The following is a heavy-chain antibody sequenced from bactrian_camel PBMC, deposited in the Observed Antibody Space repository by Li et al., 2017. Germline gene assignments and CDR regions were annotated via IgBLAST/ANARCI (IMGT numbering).Heavy chain of an antibody. J-gene: IGHJ6*01. D-gene: IGHD6*01. CDR2: LWNGGATT. Sequence: DVQLVESGGGSVQAGGSLTLSCAAGRYTYKRNCMGWFRQRPGKDREGLAVLWNGGATTTYADSVKGRFIITRDKAKDFVYLQMNGLQPADTGMYYCAAVRYGGTWYPLCRARSADFGYWGQGTQVTVS. CDR3: AAVRYGGTWYPLCRARSADFGY. CDR1: RYTYKRNC. V-gene: IGHV3S40*01.